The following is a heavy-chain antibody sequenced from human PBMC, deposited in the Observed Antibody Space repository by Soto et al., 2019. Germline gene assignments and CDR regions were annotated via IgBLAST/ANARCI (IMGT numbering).Heavy chain of an antibody. Sequence: SETLSLTCTVSGGSISSYYWSWIRQPPGKGLEWIGYIYYSGSTNYNPSLKSRVTISVDTSKNQFSLKLSSVTAADTAVYYCARGTAMKSFDYWGQGTLVTVSS. CDR1: GGSISSYY. V-gene: IGHV4-59*08. CDR3: ARGTAMKSFDY. J-gene: IGHJ4*02. CDR2: IYYSGST. D-gene: IGHD5-18*01.